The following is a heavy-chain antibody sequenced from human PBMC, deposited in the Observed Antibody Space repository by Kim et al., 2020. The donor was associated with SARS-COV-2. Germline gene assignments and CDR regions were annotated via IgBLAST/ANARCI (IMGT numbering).Heavy chain of an antibody. V-gene: IGHV3-64D*06. CDR3: VKGGIYVIAAAVNYYYNGMDV. CDR1: GFTFSSYA. Sequence: GGSLRLSCSASGFTFSSYAMHWVRQAPGKGLEYVSAISSNGGSTYYADSVKGRFTISRDNSKNTLYLQMSSLRAEDTAVYYCVKGGIYVIAAAVNYYYNGMDVWGQGTTLTVAS. D-gene: IGHD6-13*01. CDR2: ISSNGGST. J-gene: IGHJ6*02.